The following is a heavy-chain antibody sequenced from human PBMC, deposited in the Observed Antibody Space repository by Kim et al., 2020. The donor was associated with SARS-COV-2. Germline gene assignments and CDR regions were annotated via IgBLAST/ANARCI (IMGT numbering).Heavy chain of an antibody. J-gene: IGHJ3*02. CDR1: GFTFSSYG. CDR2: ISYDGSNK. V-gene: IGHV3-30*18. Sequence: GGSLRLSCAASGFTFSSYGMHWVRQAPGKGLEWVAVISYDGSNKYYADSVKGRFTISRDNSKNTLYLQMNSLRAEDTAVYYCAKGREDYGDAFDIWGQGTMVTVSS. CDR3: AKGREDYGDAFDI. D-gene: IGHD4-17*01.